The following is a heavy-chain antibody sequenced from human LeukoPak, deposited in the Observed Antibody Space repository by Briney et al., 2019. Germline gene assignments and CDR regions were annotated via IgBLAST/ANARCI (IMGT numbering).Heavy chain of an antibody. D-gene: IGHD3-3*01. V-gene: IGHV3-30-3*01. CDR2: ISYDGSNK. J-gene: IGHJ4*02. CDR3: ARGQTVGYDFWSGSDY. CDR1: GFTFSSYA. Sequence: PGGSLRLSCAASGFTFSSYAMLWVRQAPGKGLEWVAVISYDGSNKYYADSVKGRFTISRDNSKNTLYLQVNSLRAEDTAVYYCARGQTVGYDFWSGSDYWGQGTLVTVSS.